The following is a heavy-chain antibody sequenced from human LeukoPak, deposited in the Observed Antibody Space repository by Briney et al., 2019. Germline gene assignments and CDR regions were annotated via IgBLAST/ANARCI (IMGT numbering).Heavy chain of an antibody. Sequence: SETLSLTCTVSGGSISSYYWSWIRQPAGKGLEWIGRIYTSGSTNYNPSLKSRVTMSVDTSKNQFSLKLSSVTAADTAVYYCAREPYYYDSSGYFLFDYWGQGTLVTVSS. J-gene: IGHJ4*02. V-gene: IGHV4-4*07. CDR1: GGSISSYY. CDR2: IYTSGST. CDR3: AREPYYYDSSGYFLFDY. D-gene: IGHD3-22*01.